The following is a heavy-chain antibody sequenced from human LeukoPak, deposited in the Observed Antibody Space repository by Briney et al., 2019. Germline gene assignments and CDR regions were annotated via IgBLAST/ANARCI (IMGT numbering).Heavy chain of an antibody. CDR1: GFTFSNAW. J-gene: IGHJ4*02. CDR2: IKSKTDGGTT. CDR3: TTEHYDFWSGPVDY. V-gene: IGHV3-15*01. Sequence: KPGGSLRLSCAASGFTFSNAWTSWVRQAPGKGLEWVGRIKSKTDGGTTDYAAPVKGRFTISRDDSKNTLYLQMNSLKTEDTAVYYCTTEHYDFWSGPVDYWGQGTLVTVSS. D-gene: IGHD3-3*01.